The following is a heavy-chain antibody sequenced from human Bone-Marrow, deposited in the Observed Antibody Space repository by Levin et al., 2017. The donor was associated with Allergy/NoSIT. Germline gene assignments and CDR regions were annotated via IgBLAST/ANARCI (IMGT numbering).Heavy chain of an antibody. D-gene: IGHD6-19*01. Sequence: PGGSLRLSCAVSGFPLNTYAMSWVRQTPGNGPQWVAGIESGGIKTHYADYVKGRFTISRDTSTSMLFLQMDSLIAEDTAIYYCVKDSLYSSGRQVWYLDVWGRGTLVSVSS. V-gene: IGHV3-23*03. CDR2: IESGGIKT. CDR3: VKDSLYSSGRQVWYLDV. CDR1: GFPLNTYA. J-gene: IGHJ2*01.